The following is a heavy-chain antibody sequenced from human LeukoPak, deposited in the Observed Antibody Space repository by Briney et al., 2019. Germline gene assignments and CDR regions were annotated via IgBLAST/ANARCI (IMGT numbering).Heavy chain of an antibody. J-gene: IGHJ6*03. CDR2: ITGSGGST. V-gene: IGHV3-23*01. CDR1: GFTFSNYG. CDR3: AKDKGTMVRGNYYYMDV. D-gene: IGHD3-10*01. Sequence: PGGTLRLSCAASGFTFSNYGLSWVRQAPGKGLEWVSGITGSGGSTYYADSVKGRFTISRDNSKNTLYLQMNSLRAEDTAVYYCAKDKGTMVRGNYYYMDVWGKGTTVTISS.